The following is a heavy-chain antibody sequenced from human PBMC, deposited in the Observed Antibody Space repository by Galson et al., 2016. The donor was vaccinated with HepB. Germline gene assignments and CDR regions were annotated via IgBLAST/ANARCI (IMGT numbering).Heavy chain of an antibody. CDR1: GISFDSHG. Sequence: SLRLSCAASGISFDSHGMHWVRQAPGKGLEWVAVVWADGGNKYYADFVQDRFTISRDNSKNTVDLQMNTLRAEDTAVYYCARVDEGYYYLIDYWGQGTLVTVSS. CDR2: VWADGGNK. V-gene: IGHV3-33*01. J-gene: IGHJ4*02. D-gene: IGHD3-22*01. CDR3: ARVDEGYYYLIDY.